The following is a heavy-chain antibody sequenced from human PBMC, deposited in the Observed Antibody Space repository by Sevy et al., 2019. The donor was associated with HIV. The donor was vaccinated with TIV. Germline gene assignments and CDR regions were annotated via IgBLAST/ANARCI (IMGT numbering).Heavy chain of an antibody. CDR3: AKVDVVVPVADYGLDV. D-gene: IGHD2-2*01. Sequence: GGSLRLSCATSGFTFCIYAMSWVRQAPGKGLEWVSSISRSGGSTHYADSVKGRLTISRDNSKSTLFLQMNSLRAEDTAVYYCAKVDVVVPVADYGLDVWGQGTTVTVSS. CDR2: ISRSGGST. V-gene: IGHV3-23*01. CDR1: GFTFCIYA. J-gene: IGHJ6*02.